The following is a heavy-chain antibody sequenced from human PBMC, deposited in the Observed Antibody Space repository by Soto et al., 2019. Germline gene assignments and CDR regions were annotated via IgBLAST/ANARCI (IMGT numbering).Heavy chain of an antibody. CDR1: GYTFTSNG. Sequence: QVQLVQSGAEVKKPGTSVKVSCKASGYTFTSNGISWVRQAPGQGLEWMGWISTNNGNINYAQKLQGRVTMTRDTSTRIAYMELRDLRSDDTAVYYCARDGYGDYGYWGQGSLVTVSS. J-gene: IGHJ4*02. CDR3: ARDGYGDYGY. V-gene: IGHV1-18*01. CDR2: ISTNNGNI. D-gene: IGHD4-17*01.